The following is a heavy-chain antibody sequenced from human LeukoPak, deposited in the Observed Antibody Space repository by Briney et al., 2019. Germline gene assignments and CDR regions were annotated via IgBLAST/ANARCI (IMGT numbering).Heavy chain of an antibody. CDR3: ARGTLKAAATDFDY. J-gene: IGHJ4*02. D-gene: IGHD6-13*01. V-gene: IGHV4-34*01. CDR2: ISHSGST. Sequence: KPSETLSLTCAVYGGSFSGYYWSWIRQPPGKGLEWIGEISHSGSTNYNPSLKSRVTISVDTSKNQFSLKLSSVTAADTAVYYCARGTLKAAATDFDYWGQGTLVTVSS. CDR1: GGSFSGYY.